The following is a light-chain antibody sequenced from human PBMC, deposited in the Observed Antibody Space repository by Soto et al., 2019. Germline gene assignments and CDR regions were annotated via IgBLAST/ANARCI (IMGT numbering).Light chain of an antibody. Sequence: EIVLTQSPATLSLSPGERDTLSCRASQSVSSYLAWYQKKPGQPPRLLIYDASNRATDIPARFSGSGSGRDFTLTISSLAPEDFAIYYCQQRDSWPLTFGGGTKVEIK. J-gene: IGKJ4*01. CDR2: DAS. CDR1: QSVSSY. CDR3: QQRDSWPLT. V-gene: IGKV3-11*02.